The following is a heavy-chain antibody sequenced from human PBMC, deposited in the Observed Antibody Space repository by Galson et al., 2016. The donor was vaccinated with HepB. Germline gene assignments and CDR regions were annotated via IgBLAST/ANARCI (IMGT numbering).Heavy chain of an antibody. J-gene: IGHJ3*02. D-gene: IGHD1-14*01. Sequence: QSGAEVKKAGDSLTTSCKASGYTFTNYAIHWVRQAPGQRLEWVGWINAGNGDTRYSQKLQGRVTISRDTSASTAYMELSSLKSEDTAVYYCARGQGPTPEYFGIWGQGTMVTVSS. CDR1: GYTFTNYA. CDR3: ARGQGPTPEYFGI. CDR2: INAGNGDT. V-gene: IGHV1-3*01.